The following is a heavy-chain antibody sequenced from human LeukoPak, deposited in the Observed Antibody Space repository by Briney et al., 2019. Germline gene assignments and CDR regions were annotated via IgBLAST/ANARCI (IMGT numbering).Heavy chain of an antibody. CDR3: ARGVDTAMVFWFDP. CDR1: GGSISSSSYY. CDR2: IYYSGST. D-gene: IGHD5-18*01. Sequence: TSETLSLTCTVSGGSISSSSYYWSWIRQPPGKGLEWIGYIYYSGSTNYNPSLKSRVTISVDTSKNQFSLKLSSVTAADTAVYYCARGVDTAMVFWFDPWGQGTPVTVSS. V-gene: IGHV4-61*01. J-gene: IGHJ5*02.